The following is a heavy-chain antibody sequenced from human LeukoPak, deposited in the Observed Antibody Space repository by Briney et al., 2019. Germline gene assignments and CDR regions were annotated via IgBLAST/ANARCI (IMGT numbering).Heavy chain of an antibody. CDR3: AREFGGYDSFFDY. V-gene: IGHV4-31*03. J-gene: IGHJ4*02. D-gene: IGHD5-12*01. Sequence: PSETLSLTCTVSGGSISSGGYYWSWIRQHPGKGLEWIGYIYYSGSTYYNPSLKGRVTISVDTSKNQFSLKLSSVTAADTAAYYCAREFGGYDSFFDYWGQGTLVTVSS. CDR2: IYYSGST. CDR1: GGSISSGGYY.